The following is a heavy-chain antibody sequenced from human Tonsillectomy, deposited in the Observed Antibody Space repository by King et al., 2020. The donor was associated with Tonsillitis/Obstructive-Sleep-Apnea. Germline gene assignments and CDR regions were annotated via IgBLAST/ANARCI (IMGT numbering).Heavy chain of an antibody. V-gene: IGHV2-26*01. Sequence: VTLKESGPVLVKPTETLTLTCTVSGFSLSSARMGVSRIRQPPGKALEWLAHIFSNDEKSYSTSLKSRVIISKDTSKSQVVLTMTNMDPVDTATYYCARIQAESYDFWSGYYSHFDYWGQGTLVTVSS. CDR3: ARIQAESYDFWSGYYSHFDY. J-gene: IGHJ4*02. CDR2: IFSNDEK. CDR1: GFSLSSARMG. D-gene: IGHD3-3*01.